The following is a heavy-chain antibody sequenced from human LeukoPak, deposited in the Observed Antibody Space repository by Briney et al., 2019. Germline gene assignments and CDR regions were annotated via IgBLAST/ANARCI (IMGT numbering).Heavy chain of an antibody. V-gene: IGHV4-61*08. Sequence: SQTLSLTCTVSGGSISSGGYYWSWIRQPPGKGLEWIGYIYYSGSTNYNPSLKSRVTISVDTSKNQFSLKLSSVTAADTAVYYCASAISGWYLLGFDYWGQGTLVTVSS. D-gene: IGHD6-19*01. CDR2: IYYSGST. J-gene: IGHJ4*02. CDR1: GGSISSGGYY. CDR3: ASAISGWYLLGFDY.